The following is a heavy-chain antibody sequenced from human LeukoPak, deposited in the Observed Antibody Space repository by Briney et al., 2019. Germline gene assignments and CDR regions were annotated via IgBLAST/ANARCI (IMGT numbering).Heavy chain of an antibody. V-gene: IGHV3-11*01. J-gene: IGHJ4*02. Sequence: PGGSLRLSCAASGFTFSDYYMSWIRQAPGKGLEWLSYISNSGSTIYYADSVKGRFTISRDNAKTSLHLQMSSLRAEDTAVYYCARDRSVGGLDYWGQGTLVTVSS. CDR1: GFTFSDYY. D-gene: IGHD6-19*01. CDR2: ISNSGSTI. CDR3: ARDRSVGGLDY.